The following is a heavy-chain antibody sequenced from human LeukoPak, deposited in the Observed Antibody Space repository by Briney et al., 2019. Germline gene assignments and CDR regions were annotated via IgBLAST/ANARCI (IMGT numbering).Heavy chain of an antibody. Sequence: PGGSLRLSCAGSGFPFSSHGMNWVRQAPGKGLEWVSGISPGGGPTYYADSVKGRFTISRDNSKNTLYLQMNSLRAEDTAVYYCAKENYYDSSGYYYGGYFDLWGRGTLVTVSS. D-gene: IGHD3-22*01. CDR2: ISPGGGPT. V-gene: IGHV3-23*01. J-gene: IGHJ2*01. CDR1: GFPFSSHG. CDR3: AKENYYDSSGYYYGGYFDL.